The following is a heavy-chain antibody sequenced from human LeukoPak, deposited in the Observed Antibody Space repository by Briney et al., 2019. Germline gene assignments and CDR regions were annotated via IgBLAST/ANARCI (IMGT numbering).Heavy chain of an antibody. Sequence: ASVKVSCKASGYTFTNYGISWVRQAPGQGLEWMGWISAYNDNTNYAQKFQGRVTMTTDTSTTTAYMELRSLRSDDTAVYYCARDVLASSFWSGYTVDYWGQGTLVTVSS. CDR2: ISAYNDNT. D-gene: IGHD3-3*01. CDR3: ARDVLASSFWSGYTVDY. V-gene: IGHV1-18*01. J-gene: IGHJ4*02. CDR1: GYTFTNYG.